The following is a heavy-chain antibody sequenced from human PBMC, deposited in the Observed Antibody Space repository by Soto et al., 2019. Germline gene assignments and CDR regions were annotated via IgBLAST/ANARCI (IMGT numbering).Heavy chain of an antibody. CDR3: PRSLNS. V-gene: IGHV3-7*01. CDR2: INHDGSET. Sequence: PGGSLRLSCAASGFTFSTYWMDWVRQTPGKGLEWVANINHDGSETNYVDSVKGRFTISRDNAKNSLYLQMSSLTAQDSALYYCPRSLNSWGQGTLVTVAS. J-gene: IGHJ4*02. CDR1: GFTFSTYW.